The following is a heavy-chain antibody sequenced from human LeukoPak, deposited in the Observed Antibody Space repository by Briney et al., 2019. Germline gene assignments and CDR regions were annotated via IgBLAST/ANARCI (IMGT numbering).Heavy chain of an antibody. J-gene: IGHJ4*02. CDR2: ISSAGST. CDR1: GGSISNYY. D-gene: IGHD4-17*01. V-gene: IGHV4-4*07. Sequence: SETLSLTCTGSGGSISNYYWNWVRQPDGKGQEWIGRISSAGSTNYNPSLQSRVTMSVDTPRNQFSLKLDSVTAADTAVYYCARTRGTYGDSFYDYLGQGTLVSVSS. CDR3: ARTRGTYGDSFYDY.